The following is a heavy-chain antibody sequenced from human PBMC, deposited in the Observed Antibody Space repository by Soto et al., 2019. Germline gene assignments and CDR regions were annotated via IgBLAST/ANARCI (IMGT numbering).Heavy chain of an antibody. CDR2: MNPNSGNT. D-gene: IGHD2-21*02. Sequence: ASVKVSCKASGYTFTSYDINWVRQATGQGLEWMGWMNPNSGNTGYAQKFQGRVTMTRNTSISTAYMELSSLRSEDTAVYYCAREGACGGDCYRGYYYYGMDVWGQGTTVTSP. CDR3: AREGACGGDCYRGYYYYGMDV. J-gene: IGHJ6*02. CDR1: GYTFTSYD. V-gene: IGHV1-8*01.